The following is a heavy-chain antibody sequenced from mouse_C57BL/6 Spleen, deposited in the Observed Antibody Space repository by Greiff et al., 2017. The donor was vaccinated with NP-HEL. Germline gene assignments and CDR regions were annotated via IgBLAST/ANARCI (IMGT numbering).Heavy chain of an antibody. D-gene: IGHD3-2*02. CDR2: IYPRDGST. CDR1: GYTFTDHT. V-gene: IGHV1-78*01. CDR3: ARRGTPQATYYYAMDY. J-gene: IGHJ4*01. Sequence: VKLQQSDAELVKPGASVKISCKVSGYTFTDHTIHWMKQRPEQGLEWIGYIYPRDGSTKYNEKFKGKATLTADKSSSTAYMQLNSLTSEDSAVYFCARRGTPQATYYYAMDYWGQGTSVTVSS.